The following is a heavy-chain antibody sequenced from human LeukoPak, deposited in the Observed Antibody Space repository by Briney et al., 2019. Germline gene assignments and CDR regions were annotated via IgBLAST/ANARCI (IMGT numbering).Heavy chain of an antibody. V-gene: IGHV4-59*01. CDR1: GGSISSYY. Sequence: SETLSLTCTVSGGSISSYYWSWIRQPPGKGLEWIGYIYYSGSTNYNPSLKSRVTISVDTSKNQFSLKLSSVTAADTAVYYCARRSSGWSYVFDIWGQGTMVTVSS. D-gene: IGHD6-19*01. CDR3: ARRSSGWSYVFDI. CDR2: IYYSGST. J-gene: IGHJ3*02.